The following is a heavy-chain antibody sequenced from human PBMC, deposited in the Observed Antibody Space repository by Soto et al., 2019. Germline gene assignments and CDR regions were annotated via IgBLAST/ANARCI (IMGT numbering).Heavy chain of an antibody. CDR2: ISWNADK. CDR3: GSRSVPQWSDP. D-gene: IGHD3-10*01. J-gene: IGHJ5*02. CDR1: GFSFSTSGVG. Sequence: QITLKESGPTLVKPTQTLTLTCTFSGFSFSTSGVGVGWIRQPPGKALEWLALISWNADKRYSPSLKRRLTSTKDTSKNQEGLTKTNMDPVDTATEYWGSRSVPQWSDPWGQGTLVTVSS. V-gene: IGHV2-5*01.